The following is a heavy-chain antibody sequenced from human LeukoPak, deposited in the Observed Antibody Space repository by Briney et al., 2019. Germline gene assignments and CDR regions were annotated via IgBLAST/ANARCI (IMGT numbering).Heavy chain of an antibody. CDR2: IWFDGSKK. D-gene: IGHD3-10*02. J-gene: IGHJ3*02. CDR1: GFTFSSYG. Sequence: GGSLRLSCATSGFTFSSYGMHWVRQAPGKGLEWVAVIWFDGSKKNYADSVKGRFTISRDNSKNTLYLQMNSLRAEDTALYYCAREGYYYVRGSYSGAFDIWGQGTMVTVSS. V-gene: IGHV3-33*01. CDR3: AREGYYYVRGSYSGAFDI.